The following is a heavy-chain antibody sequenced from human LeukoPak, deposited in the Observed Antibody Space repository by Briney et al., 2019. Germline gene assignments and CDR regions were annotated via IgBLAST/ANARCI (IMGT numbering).Heavy chain of an antibody. V-gene: IGHV4-59*01. CDR3: ARVDEGGYYYYGMDV. CDR2: IYSSGST. CDR1: AGSISSYY. Sequence: SETLSLTCTVSAGSISSYYWSWIRQPPGKGLEWIGYIYSSGSTNYNPSLKSRVTISVDTSKNQFSLKLSSVTAADTAVYYCARVDEGGYYYYGMDVWGQGTTVTVSS. J-gene: IGHJ6*02. D-gene: IGHD3-16*01.